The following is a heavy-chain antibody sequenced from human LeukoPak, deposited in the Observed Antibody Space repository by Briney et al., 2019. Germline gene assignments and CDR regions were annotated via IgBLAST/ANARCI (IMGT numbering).Heavy chain of an antibody. J-gene: IGHJ4*02. CDR1: GFTFSSYA. Sequence: GGSLRLSCAASGFTFSSYAMHCVRQAPGKGLEYVSAISSNGRSTYYANSVKGRFTISRDNSKNTLYLEMGSLRVEDTAVYYCATPLSAASTDYWGEGTMVTVSS. CDR3: ATPLSAASTDY. CDR2: ISSNGRST. D-gene: IGHD6-6*01. V-gene: IGHV3-64*01.